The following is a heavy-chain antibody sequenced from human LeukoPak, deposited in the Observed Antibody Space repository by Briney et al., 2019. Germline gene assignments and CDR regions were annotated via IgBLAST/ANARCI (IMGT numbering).Heavy chain of an antibody. CDR3: ARQHEDNYYGSGPEDY. CDR1: GYSISSGYY. Sequence: SETLSLTCTVSGYSISSGYYWGWIRQPPGKGLEWIGSIYHSGSTYYNPSLKSRVTISVDTSKNQFSLKLSSVTAADTAVYYCARQHEDNYYGSGPEDYWGQGTLVTVSS. V-gene: IGHV4-38-2*02. J-gene: IGHJ4*02. D-gene: IGHD3-10*01. CDR2: IYHSGST.